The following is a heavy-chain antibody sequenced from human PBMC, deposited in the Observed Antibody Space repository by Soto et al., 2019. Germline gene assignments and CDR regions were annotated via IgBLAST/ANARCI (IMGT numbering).Heavy chain of an antibody. V-gene: IGHV3-9*01. CDR3: ANLPLYGSGFDC. J-gene: IGHJ4*02. D-gene: IGHD3-10*01. CDR2: ISWNGDAT. CDR1: GFTFDDYA. Sequence: EVQLVESGGALVQPGGSLRLSCTASGFTFDDYAIHWVRQAPGKGLEWISGISWNGDATGYADSVKGPFTISRDNARNSLYLQMNSLRTEDTAMYFCANLPLYGSGFDCWGQGTLVTVAS.